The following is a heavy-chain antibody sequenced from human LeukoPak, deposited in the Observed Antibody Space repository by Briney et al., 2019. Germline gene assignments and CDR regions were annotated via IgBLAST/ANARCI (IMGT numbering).Heavy chain of an antibody. CDR2: IIPILGIA. Sequence: SVKVSCKASGGTFSSYAISWVRQAPGQGLEWMGRIIPILGIANYAQKFQGRVTITADKSTSTAYMELSSLRSDDTAVYYCARDPPPYYDFWSGFDYWGQGTLVTVSS. CDR1: GGTFSSYA. V-gene: IGHV1-69*04. D-gene: IGHD3-3*01. CDR3: ARDPPPYYDFWSGFDY. J-gene: IGHJ4*02.